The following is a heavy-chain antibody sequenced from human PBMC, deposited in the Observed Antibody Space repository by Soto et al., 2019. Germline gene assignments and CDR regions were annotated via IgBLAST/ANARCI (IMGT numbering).Heavy chain of an antibody. CDR3: ARDATTPHAPTAVRSWNYGSSWFDP. J-gene: IGHJ5*02. CDR2: INAGNGNT. V-gene: IGHV1-3*01. D-gene: IGHD1-7*01. CDR1: GYTFTSYA. Sequence: GASVKVSCKASGYTFTSYAMHWVRQAPGQRLEWMGWINAGNGNTKYSQKFQGRVTITRDTSASTAYMELSSLRSEDTAVYYCARDATTPHAPTAVRSWNYGSSWFDPWGQGTLVTVSS.